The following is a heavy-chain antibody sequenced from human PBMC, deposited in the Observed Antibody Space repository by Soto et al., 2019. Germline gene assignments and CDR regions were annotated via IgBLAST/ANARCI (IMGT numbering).Heavy chain of an antibody. CDR1: GYSFTSYL. V-gene: IGHV5-51*01. Sequence: PGESLKISCKGSGYSFTSYLIGWVRQMPGKGLEWMGIIYPGDSDTRYSPSFQGQVTISADKSISTAYLQWSSLKASDTAMYYCARLRRYYDSSGYPAIPYYFDYWGQGTLVTVSS. CDR3: ARLRRYYDSSGYPAIPYYFDY. CDR2: IYPGDSDT. J-gene: IGHJ4*02. D-gene: IGHD3-22*01.